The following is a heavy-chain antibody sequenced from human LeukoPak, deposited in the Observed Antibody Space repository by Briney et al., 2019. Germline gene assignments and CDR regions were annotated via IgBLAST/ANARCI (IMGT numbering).Heavy chain of an antibody. D-gene: IGHD3-10*02. CDR3: ARDYVFAFDY. CDR1: GFRFSTYS. Sequence: GVSLRLSCAASGFRFSTYSMNWVRQAPGEGLEWISYISHSGGAEHYTDSVKGRFTISRDNAKNALYLQMNSLRAEDTAVYFCARDYVFAFDYWSQGTLVTVSS. V-gene: IGHV3-48*01. J-gene: IGHJ4*02. CDR2: ISHSGGAE.